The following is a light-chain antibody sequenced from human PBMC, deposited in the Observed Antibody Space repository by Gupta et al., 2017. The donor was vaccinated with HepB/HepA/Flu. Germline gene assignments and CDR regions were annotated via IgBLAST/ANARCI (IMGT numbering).Light chain of an antibody. Sequence: DIQMTQSPSSLSASVGDRVTITCQASQDISNYLNWYQQKPGKAPKLLIYDASNLETGVPSRFSGSGSGTDFTFTISSLQPEDNATYYCQQYDNHPLTFGGGTKVEIK. CDR1: QDISNY. V-gene: IGKV1-33*01. CDR3: QQYDNHPLT. J-gene: IGKJ4*01. CDR2: DAS.